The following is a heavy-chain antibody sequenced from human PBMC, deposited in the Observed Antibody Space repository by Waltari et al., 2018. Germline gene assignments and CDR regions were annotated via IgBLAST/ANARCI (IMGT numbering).Heavy chain of an antibody. J-gene: IGHJ3*02. D-gene: IGHD3-22*01. CDR3: AGIYDSSGYDAFDI. V-gene: IGHV1-24*01. CDR1: GYTLTELS. CDR2: FDPEDGET. Sequence: QVQLVQSGAEVTKPGASVKVSCKVSGYTLTELSMHWLRPAPGKGLEWMVGFDPEDGETIYAQKFQGRVTMTEDTSTDTAYMELSSLRSEDTAVYYCAGIYDSSGYDAFDIWGQGTMVTVSS.